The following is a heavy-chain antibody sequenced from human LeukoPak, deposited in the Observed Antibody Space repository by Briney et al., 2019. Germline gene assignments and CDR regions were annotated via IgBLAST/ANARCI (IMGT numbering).Heavy chain of an antibody. CDR2: IKQDGSEK. CDR1: GFTFSSYW. V-gene: IGHV3-7*01. CDR3: ARPLGRIAAFNDY. D-gene: IGHD6-13*01. J-gene: IGHJ4*02. Sequence: GGSLRLSCAASGFTFSSYWMSWVRQAPGKGLEWVANIKQDGSEKYYVDSVKGRFTISRDNAKNSLYLQMNSLRAEDSAVYYCARPLGRIAAFNDYWGQGTLVTVSS.